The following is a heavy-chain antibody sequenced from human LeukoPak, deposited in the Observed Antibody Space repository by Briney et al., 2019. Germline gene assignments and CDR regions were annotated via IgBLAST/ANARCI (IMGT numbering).Heavy chain of an antibody. D-gene: IGHD3-10*01. J-gene: IGHJ4*02. Sequence: PSEPQSLTCTVSGHSISRSNYHWPRIRQPPAKGLQRIGGIYYSGNTYSNPSLRSRVTISVDTSKNQFSLKLNSVTAADAAVYYCARQRGSGTWAFDYWGQGTLVTVSS. CDR1: GHSISRSNYH. CDR2: IYYSGNT. CDR3: ARQRGSGTWAFDY. V-gene: IGHV4-39*01.